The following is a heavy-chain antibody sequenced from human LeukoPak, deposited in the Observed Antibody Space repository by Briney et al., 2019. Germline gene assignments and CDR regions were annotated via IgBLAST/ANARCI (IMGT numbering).Heavy chain of an antibody. J-gene: IGHJ6*03. CDR2: ISSNGSST. Sequence: GGSLRLSCAASGFTFSSYAMHWVRQAPGKGLEYVSAISSNGSSTYYANSVKGRFTISRDNSKNTLYLQMGSLRSDDTAVYYCARDKGVGATTYYYYYMDVWGKGTTVTASS. V-gene: IGHV3-64*01. CDR3: ARDKGVGATTYYYYYMDV. D-gene: IGHD1-26*01. CDR1: GFTFSSYA.